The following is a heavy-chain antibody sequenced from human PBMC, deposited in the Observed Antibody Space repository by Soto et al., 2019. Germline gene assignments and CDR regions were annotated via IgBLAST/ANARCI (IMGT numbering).Heavy chain of an antibody. J-gene: IGHJ4*02. CDR1: GYTFTKYD. D-gene: IGHD6-13*01. V-gene: IGHV1-8*01. CDR3: ARGGPAAGFDY. CDR2: MNANSGSA. Sequence: ASVKVSCKASGYTFTKYDINWVLQANGQGLEWMGWMNANSGSAGYAQNFQGRVTLTRDTSSSTAYMELRGLRSEDTAMYYCARGGPAAGFDYWGQGTLVTVSS.